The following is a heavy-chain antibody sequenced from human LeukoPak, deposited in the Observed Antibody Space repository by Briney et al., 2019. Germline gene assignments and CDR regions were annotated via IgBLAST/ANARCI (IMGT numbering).Heavy chain of an antibody. CDR3: AKSQWLVRLLGGFDY. Sequence: GGSLRLSCAASGFTFSSYAMSWVRQAPGKGLEWVSAISGSGGSTYYADSVKGRFTISRDNSKNTLYLQMNSLRAEDTAVYYCAKSQWLVRLLGGFDYWGQGTLVTVSS. V-gene: IGHV3-23*01. D-gene: IGHD6-19*01. J-gene: IGHJ4*02. CDR2: ISGSGGST. CDR1: GFTFSSYA.